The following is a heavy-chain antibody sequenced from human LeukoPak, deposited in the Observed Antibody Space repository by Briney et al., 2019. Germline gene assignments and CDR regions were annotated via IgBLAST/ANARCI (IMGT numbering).Heavy chain of an antibody. CDR2: ISWNSGSI. Sequence: SGRSLRLSCAASGFTFDDYAMHWVRQAPGKGLEWVSGISWNSGSIGYADSVKGRFTISRDNAKNSLYLQMNSLRAEDTALYYCAKQLVAGTFDYWGQGTLVTVSS. D-gene: IGHD6-13*01. CDR1: GFTFDDYA. V-gene: IGHV3-9*01. CDR3: AKQLVAGTFDY. J-gene: IGHJ4*02.